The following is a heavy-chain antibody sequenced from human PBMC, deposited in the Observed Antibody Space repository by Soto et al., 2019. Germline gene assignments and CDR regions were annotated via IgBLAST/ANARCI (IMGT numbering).Heavy chain of an antibody. V-gene: IGHV4-39*01. CDR1: DDSINSDKYY. Sequence: QLQLQESGPGLVKPSETLSLTCSVSDDSINSDKYYWGWIRQPPGKGLEWIGSVYYRGNAYYNPSLQTRVTIPLDKSKRQFSLKLNSVTAADSAVYFCARLEGLATISYYFDFWCPGALVTVSS. CDR3: ARLEGLATISYYFDF. CDR2: VYYRGNA. D-gene: IGHD3-9*01. J-gene: IGHJ4*02.